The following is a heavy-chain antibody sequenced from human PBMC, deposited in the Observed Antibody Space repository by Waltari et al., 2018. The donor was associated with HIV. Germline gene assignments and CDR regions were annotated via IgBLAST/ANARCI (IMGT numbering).Heavy chain of an antibody. CDR3: TSDSSGWYF. V-gene: IGHV3-49*03. CDR2: IRSKAYGGTT. J-gene: IGHJ4*02. CDR1: GFTFVDYA. Sequence: EVQLVESGGGLVQPGRSLRLSCTASGFTFVDYAMSWFRQAPGKGLEWVGFIRSKAYGGTTEYAASVKGRFTISRDDSKSIAYLQMNILKTEDTAVYYCTSDSSGWYFWGQGTLVTVSS. D-gene: IGHD6-19*01.